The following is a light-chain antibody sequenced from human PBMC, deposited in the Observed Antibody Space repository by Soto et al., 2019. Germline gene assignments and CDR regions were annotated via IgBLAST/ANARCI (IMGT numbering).Light chain of an antibody. CDR1: QSISSW. CDR2: DAS. Sequence: DIQMTQSPSTLSASVGDRVTITCRASQSISSWLAWYQQKPGKAPKLLIYDASSLESGVPSRFSGSGSGTEFTLXISSLQPDDFATYYCQQYETFGQGTKVDIK. V-gene: IGKV1-5*01. CDR3: QQYET. J-gene: IGKJ1*01.